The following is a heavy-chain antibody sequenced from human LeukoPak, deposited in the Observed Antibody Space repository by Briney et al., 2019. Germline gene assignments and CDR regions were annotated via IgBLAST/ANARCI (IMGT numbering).Heavy chain of an antibody. CDR1: GFTFNSYA. CDR2: ISGRGGST. Sequence: GGSLRLSCAASGFTFNSYAMNWVRQAPGKGLEWVSAISGRGGSTYYAGYVKGRSTISRDNFKNMLYLQMNSLRAEDTAIYYCTSGWTPGLAATIDYWGRGTLVTVSS. CDR3: TSGWTPGLAATIDY. V-gene: IGHV3-23*01. D-gene: IGHD6-13*01. J-gene: IGHJ4*02.